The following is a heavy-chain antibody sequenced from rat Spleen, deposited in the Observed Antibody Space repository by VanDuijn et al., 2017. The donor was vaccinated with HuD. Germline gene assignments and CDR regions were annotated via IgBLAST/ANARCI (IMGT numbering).Heavy chain of an antibody. Sequence: QVQLKESGPGLMQPSETLSLTCTVSGFSLTSNSVHWVRQPPGKGLEWMGGIWGDGTTDYNSALKSRLSINRDTSKSQVFLKMNSLQTEDTATYYCARDAIYYGYNSYFDYWGQGVMVTVSS. J-gene: IGHJ2*01. V-gene: IGHV2-1*01. D-gene: IGHD1-9*01. CDR2: IWGDGTT. CDR3: ARDAIYYGYNSYFDY. CDR1: GFSLTSNS.